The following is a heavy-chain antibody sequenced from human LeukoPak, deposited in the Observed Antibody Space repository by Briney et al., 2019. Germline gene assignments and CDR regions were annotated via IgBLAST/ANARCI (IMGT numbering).Heavy chain of an antibody. CDR3: ARRYSYGYPFDY. V-gene: IGHV4-34*01. D-gene: IGHD5-18*01. CDR2: INHSGST. J-gene: IGHJ4*02. Sequence: PSETLSLTCAVYGGSFSGYYWSWIRQPPGKGLEWIGEINHSGSTNYNPSLKSRVTISVDTSKNQFSLKLSSVTAADTAVYYCARRYSYGYPFDYWGQGTLVTVSS. CDR1: GGSFSGYY.